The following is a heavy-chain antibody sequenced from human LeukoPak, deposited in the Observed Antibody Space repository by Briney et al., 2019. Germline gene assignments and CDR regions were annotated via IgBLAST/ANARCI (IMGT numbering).Heavy chain of an antibody. CDR1: GFTFSRHW. CDR2: INSDGSST. D-gene: IGHD5-12*01. V-gene: IGHV3-74*01. J-gene: IGHJ4*02. CDR3: KSGIVATIGDY. Sequence: GGSLRLSCAASGFTFSRHWMHWVRQAPGKGLVWVSRINSDGSSTSYADSVKSRFTISRDNAKNTLYLQMNSLRAEDTAVYYCKSGIVATIGDYWGQGTLVTASS.